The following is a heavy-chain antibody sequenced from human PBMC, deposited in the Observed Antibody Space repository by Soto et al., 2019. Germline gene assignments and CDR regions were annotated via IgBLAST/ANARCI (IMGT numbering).Heavy chain of an antibody. CDR3: AKQGLFDFTDYYYYMDV. V-gene: IGHV3-23*01. J-gene: IGHJ6*03. CDR2: ISGSGGST. CDR1: GFTFSSYA. Sequence: GGSLRLSCAASGFTFSSYAMSWVRQAPGKGLEWVSAISGSGGSTYYADSVKGRFTISRDNSKNTLYLQMHSLRAEDTAVYYCAKQGLFDFTDYYYYMDVWGKGTTVTVSS. D-gene: IGHD3-3*01.